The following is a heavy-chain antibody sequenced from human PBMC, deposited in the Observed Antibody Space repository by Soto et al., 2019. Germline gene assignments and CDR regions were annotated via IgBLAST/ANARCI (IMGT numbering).Heavy chain of an antibody. D-gene: IGHD2-15*01. CDR3: ARTPSVVAATYYDYGMDV. Sequence: QVQLQESGPGLVKPSQTLSLTCTVSGGSISSGGYYWSWIRQHPGKGLEWIGYIYYSGSTYYNPSLKGRVTTSVDTSKTQFSRKLSSVTAADTAVYYCARTPSVVAATYYDYGMDVWGQGTTVTVSS. CDR1: GGSISSGGYY. V-gene: IGHV4-31*03. J-gene: IGHJ6*02. CDR2: IYYSGST.